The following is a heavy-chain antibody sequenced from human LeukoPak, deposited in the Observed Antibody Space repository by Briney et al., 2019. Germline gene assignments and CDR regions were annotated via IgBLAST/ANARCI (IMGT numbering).Heavy chain of an antibody. Sequence: GGSLRLSCAASGFTFSSYWMHWVRHAPGKGLVWVSRSNSEGSSTSYADSAKGRFAISRDNAKNTLYLQMNSLRAEDTAVYYCARYGHYYGSFDIWGQGTVVTVSS. J-gene: IGHJ3*02. CDR1: GFTFSSYW. CDR2: SNSEGSST. CDR3: ARYGHYYGSFDI. V-gene: IGHV3-74*01. D-gene: IGHD3-10*01.